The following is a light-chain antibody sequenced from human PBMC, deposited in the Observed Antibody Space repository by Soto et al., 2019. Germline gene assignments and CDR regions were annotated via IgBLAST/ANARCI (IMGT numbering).Light chain of an antibody. J-gene: IGKJ2*01. Sequence: DIQMTQSPSSLSASVGDRVTITCRASQSISSYLNWYQQKPGKAPKFLIYAAANLHSGVPSRFSGSGHGTDFSLTISNLQPEDFGTYYCQHSYSTPPTFGQGTKLEMK. CDR1: QSISSY. CDR2: AAA. CDR3: QHSYSTPPT. V-gene: IGKV1-39*01.